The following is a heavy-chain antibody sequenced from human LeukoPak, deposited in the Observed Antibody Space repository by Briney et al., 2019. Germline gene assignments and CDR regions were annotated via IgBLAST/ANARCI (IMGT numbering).Heavy chain of an antibody. CDR2: ISSNGGST. D-gene: IGHD3-10*01. Sequence: GGSLRLSCAASGFTFSSYAMHWVRQAPGKGLEYVSAISSNGGSTYYANSVKGRFTISRDNSKNTLYLQMGSLRAEDMAVYYCARRGVIHRYSDAFDIWGQGTMVTVSS. J-gene: IGHJ3*02. CDR1: GFTFSSYA. CDR3: ARRGVIHRYSDAFDI. V-gene: IGHV3-64*01.